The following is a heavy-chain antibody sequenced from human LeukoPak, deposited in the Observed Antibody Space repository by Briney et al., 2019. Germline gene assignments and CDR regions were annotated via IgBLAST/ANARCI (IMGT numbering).Heavy chain of an antibody. CDR2: IIPILGIA. CDR1: GGTFSSYA. V-gene: IGHV1-69*04. J-gene: IGHJ4*02. D-gene: IGHD6-19*01. Sequence: ASVKVSCKASGGTFSSYAISWVRQAPGQGLEWMGRIIPILGIANYAQKFQGRVTITADKSTSTAYMELSSLRSEDTAVYYCARVLGRYSSGPTHYWGQGTLVTVSS. CDR3: ARVLGRYSSGPTHY.